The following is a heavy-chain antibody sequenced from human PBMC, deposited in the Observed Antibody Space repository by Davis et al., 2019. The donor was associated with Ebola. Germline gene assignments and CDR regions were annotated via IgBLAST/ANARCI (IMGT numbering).Heavy chain of an antibody. CDR2: IYYSGST. V-gene: IGHV4-61*08. D-gene: IGHD4-17*01. Sequence: PSETLSLTCTVSGGSISSGDYYWSWIRQPPGKGLEWIGYIYYSGSTNYNPSLKSRVTISVDTSKNQFSLKLSSVTAADTAVYYCAKDYGDYVPLLDYWGQGTLVTVSS. CDR3: AKDYGDYVPLLDY. CDR1: GGSISSGDYY. J-gene: IGHJ4*02.